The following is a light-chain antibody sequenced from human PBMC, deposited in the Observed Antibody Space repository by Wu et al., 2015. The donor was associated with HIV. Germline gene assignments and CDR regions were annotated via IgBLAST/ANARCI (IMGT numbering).Light chain of an antibody. V-gene: IGKV1-5*03. CDR1: QSISTW. CDR2: KAS. CDR3: QHYNTYPWT. J-gene: IGKJ1*01. Sequence: DFQMTQSPSTLSASVGDRVTITCRASQSISTWLAWYQQKPGKAPKLLIYKASNLESGVPSRFSGSGSGTEFTLTISSLQPDDFATYYCQHYNTYPWTFGQGTEVEIK.